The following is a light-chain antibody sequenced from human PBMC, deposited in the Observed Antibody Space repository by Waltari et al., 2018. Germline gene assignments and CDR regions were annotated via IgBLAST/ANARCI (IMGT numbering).Light chain of an antibody. CDR3: SSYTTSTTQV. CDR2: EVN. V-gene: IGLV2-18*02. CDR1: GSAIGSYNL. J-gene: IGLJ1*01. Sequence: QSALTQPPSVSGSPGQSVPISCSATGSAIGSYNLVSWYQQSPGTAPRLMIYEVNSRPSGVPDRFSRSKSGNTASLTISGLQAEDEADYYCSSYTTSTTQVFGTGTKVTVL.